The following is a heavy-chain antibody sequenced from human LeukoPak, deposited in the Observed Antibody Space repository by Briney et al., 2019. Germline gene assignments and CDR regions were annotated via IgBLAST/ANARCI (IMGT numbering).Heavy chain of an antibody. Sequence: ASVKVSCKVSGYTLTELSMHWVRQAPGQGLEWMGWINPNSGGTNYAQKFQGRVTMTRDTSISTAYMELSRLRSDDTAVYYCARDLGYGDYVFDYWGQGTLVTVSS. CDR2: INPNSGGT. J-gene: IGHJ4*02. CDR1: GYTLTELS. CDR3: ARDLGYGDYVFDY. V-gene: IGHV1-2*02. D-gene: IGHD4-17*01.